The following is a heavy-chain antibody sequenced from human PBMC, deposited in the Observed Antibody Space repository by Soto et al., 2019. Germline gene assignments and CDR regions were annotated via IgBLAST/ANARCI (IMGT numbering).Heavy chain of an antibody. V-gene: IGHV2-26*01. CDR2: IFSNDEK. J-gene: IGHJ4*02. Sequence: QVTLKESGPVLVKPTETLTLTCTVSGFSLSNARMGVTWIRQPPGKALEWLAHIFSNDEKSYSTSLKSRLTIPKDTSKIQVVLTMTNMDPVDTATYYCARHGRGVGARPLDYWGQGTLVTVSS. D-gene: IGHD1-26*01. CDR3: ARHGRGVGARPLDY. CDR1: GFSLSNARMG.